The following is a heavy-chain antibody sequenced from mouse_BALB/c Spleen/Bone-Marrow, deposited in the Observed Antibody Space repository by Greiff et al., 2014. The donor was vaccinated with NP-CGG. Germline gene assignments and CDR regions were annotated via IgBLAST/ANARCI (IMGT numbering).Heavy chain of an antibody. CDR2: ISDGGSYT. CDR1: GFTFSDYY. D-gene: IGHD1-1*01. Sequence: EVQLVESGGGLVKPGGSLKLSCAASGFTFSDYYMYWVRQTPEKRLEWVATISDGGSYTYYPDSVKGRFTISRDNAKNNLYPQMSSLKSEDTAMYYCARFYYYGSSYFDVWGAGTTVTVSS. J-gene: IGHJ1*01. CDR3: ARFYYYGSSYFDV. V-gene: IGHV5-4*02.